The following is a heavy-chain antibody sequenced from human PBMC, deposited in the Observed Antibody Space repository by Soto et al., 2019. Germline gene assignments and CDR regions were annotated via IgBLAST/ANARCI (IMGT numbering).Heavy chain of an antibody. Sequence: PSETLSLTCTVSGGSISSGGYYWSWIRQHPGKGLEWIGYIYYSGSTYYNPSLKSRVTISVDTSKNQFSLKLSSVTAADTAVYYCAREPVVPAADGFYYYYYMDVWGKGTTVTVSS. CDR1: GGSISSGGYY. CDR2: IYYSGST. J-gene: IGHJ6*03. D-gene: IGHD2-2*01. V-gene: IGHV4-31*03. CDR3: AREPVVPAADGFYYYYYMDV.